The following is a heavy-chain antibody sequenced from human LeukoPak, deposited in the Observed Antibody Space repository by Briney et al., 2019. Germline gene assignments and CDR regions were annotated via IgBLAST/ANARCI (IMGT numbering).Heavy chain of an antibody. Sequence: GGSLRLSCAASGFTFSSYAMSWLRQAPGKGLEWVSSIGGGGVDTYYADSVKGRFTISRDNPKNTLYLQMNSLRVEDTAVYYCAKDPPTTGTTFDNWGRGTLVTVSS. CDR3: AKDPPTTGTTFDN. CDR1: GFTFSSYA. CDR2: IGGGGVDT. D-gene: IGHD1-1*01. V-gene: IGHV3-23*01. J-gene: IGHJ4*02.